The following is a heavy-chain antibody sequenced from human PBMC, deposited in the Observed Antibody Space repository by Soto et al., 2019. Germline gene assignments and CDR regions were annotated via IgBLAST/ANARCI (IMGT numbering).Heavy chain of an antibody. V-gene: IGHV3-11*01. CDR2: INDRGDTT. J-gene: IGHJ6*02. CDR3: ARDREPSVYHGMSV. Sequence: ESGGGLVKPGGSLRLSCAASGFPFSDYYMAWIRQAPGKGLEWISYINDRGDTTYYADSVRGRFTISRDNAGNSLYLQMNSLRAEDAAAYYCARDREPSVYHGMSVWGQGTTVTVSS. D-gene: IGHD1-1*01. CDR1: GFPFSDYY.